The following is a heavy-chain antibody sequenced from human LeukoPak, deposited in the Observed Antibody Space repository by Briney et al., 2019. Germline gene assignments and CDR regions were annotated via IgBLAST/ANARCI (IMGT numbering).Heavy chain of an antibody. CDR2: IRASGGST. Sequence: GGSLRLSCAASGFTFSSYAMSWVRQAPGKGLEWVSAIRASGGSTFYADSVRGRFTISRDNSKNTFYLQMNSLRADDTAVYYCAKGGEATMRDGYNYYYYYMEVWGKGTTVTVSS. J-gene: IGHJ6*03. D-gene: IGHD5-24*01. CDR1: GFTFSSYA. CDR3: AKGGEATMRDGYNYYYYYMEV. V-gene: IGHV3-23*01.